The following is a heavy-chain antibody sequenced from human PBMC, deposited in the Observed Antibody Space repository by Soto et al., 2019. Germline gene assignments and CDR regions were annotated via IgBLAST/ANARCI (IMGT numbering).Heavy chain of an antibody. Sequence: QVQLVQSGAEVKKPGASVKVSCKASGYTFTSFGISWVRQAPGQGPEWMGWISAYNGNTNYAENLQGRVTMTTDTATRTAYLELRSLRAGDTAVYYCARDHRGGTDAFDIWGQGTMVTVSS. D-gene: IGHD2-15*01. CDR3: ARDHRGGTDAFDI. CDR1: GYTFTSFG. J-gene: IGHJ3*02. V-gene: IGHV1-18*01. CDR2: ISAYNGNT.